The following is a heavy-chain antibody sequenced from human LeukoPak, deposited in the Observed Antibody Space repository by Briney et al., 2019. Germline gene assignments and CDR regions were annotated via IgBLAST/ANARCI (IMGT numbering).Heavy chain of an antibody. CDR2: ISSSSSTI. D-gene: IGHD6-19*01. J-gene: IGHJ4*02. CDR3: ARGYSSPWDRYFDY. CDR1: GFTFSSYS. V-gene: IGHV3-48*04. Sequence: QPGGSLRLSCAASGFTFSSYSMNWVRQAPGKGLEWVSYISSSSSTIYYADSVKGRFTISRDNAKNLLNLQMNSLRAEDTAVYYCARGYSSPWDRYFDYWGQGTLVTVSS.